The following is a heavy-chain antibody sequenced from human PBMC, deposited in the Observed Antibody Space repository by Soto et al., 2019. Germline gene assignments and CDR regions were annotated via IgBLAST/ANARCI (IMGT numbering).Heavy chain of an antibody. CDR3: AREMGYSYGRPNPD. V-gene: IGHV3-74*01. Sequence: GGSLRLSCAASGFTFSSYWMHWVRQAPGKGLVWVSRINSDGSSTSYADSVKGRFTISRDNAKNTLYLQMNSLRAEDTAVYYCAREMGYSYGRPNPDWGQGTLVTVSS. CDR1: GFTFSSYW. CDR2: INSDGSST. D-gene: IGHD5-18*01. J-gene: IGHJ4*02.